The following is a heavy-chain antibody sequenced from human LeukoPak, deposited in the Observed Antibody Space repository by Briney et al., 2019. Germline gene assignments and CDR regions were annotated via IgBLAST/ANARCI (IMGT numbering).Heavy chain of an antibody. CDR1: GGSISSSSDY. Sequence: SETLSLTCTVSGGSISSSSDYWGWIRQAPGKGLEWIGSIYYSGCTYYNPSLVSRVTISVDTSTNKLSLKLSSVTAAEKAGIYGSRHDFSSTTGKFDYWGQGTLVTVSS. D-gene: IGHD4-17*01. J-gene: IGHJ4*02. CDR3: SRHDFSSTTGKFDY. V-gene: IGHV4-39*01. CDR2: IYYSGCT.